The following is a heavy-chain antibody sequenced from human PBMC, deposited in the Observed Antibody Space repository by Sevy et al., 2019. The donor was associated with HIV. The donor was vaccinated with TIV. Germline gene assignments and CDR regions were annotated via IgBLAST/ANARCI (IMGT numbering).Heavy chain of an antibody. D-gene: IGHD3-16*01. CDR2: IHSGGST. J-gene: IGHJ6*03. CDR3: ARVRVSMITFGGAITGIYYYYYMDV. CDR1: GFTVSSNY. V-gene: IGHV3-53*01. Sequence: GSLRLSCAASGFTVSSNYMSWVRQAPGKGLEWVSVIHSGGSTYYADSVKGRFTISRDNSKNTLYLQMNSLRAEDTAVYYCARVRVSMITFGGAITGIYYYYYMDVWGKGTTVTVSS.